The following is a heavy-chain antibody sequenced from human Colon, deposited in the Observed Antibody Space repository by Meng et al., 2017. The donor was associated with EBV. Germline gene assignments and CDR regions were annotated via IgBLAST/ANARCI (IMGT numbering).Heavy chain of an antibody. D-gene: IGHD3-10*01. CDR1: GYTFSANY. J-gene: IGHJ5*02. CDR3: ARVGPDRVDP. V-gene: IGHV3-72*01. Sequence: VQLRGWGGGFGQPRGSLAPSSAASGYTFSANYMYWVRQSPGKGLEWVGRIRNKPSGSTTEYTASVKGRFTISRDDSKKSLYLQMNSLKIEDTAVYYCARVGPDRVDPWGQGTLVTVSS. CDR2: IRNKPSGSTT.